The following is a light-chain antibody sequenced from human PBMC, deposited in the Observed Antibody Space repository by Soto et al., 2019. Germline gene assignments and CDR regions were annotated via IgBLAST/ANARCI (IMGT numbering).Light chain of an antibody. Sequence: EIVVTQSPGTLSVSPGERATLSCRASQSVTTKLAWYQQRPGQAPRLLIYDASTRATGIPARFSGSGSGTEFTLTISSLQSEDSAVYYCQQYNHWYTFGQGTKVDIK. V-gene: IGKV3-15*01. J-gene: IGKJ2*01. CDR3: QQYNHWYT. CDR2: DAS. CDR1: QSVTTK.